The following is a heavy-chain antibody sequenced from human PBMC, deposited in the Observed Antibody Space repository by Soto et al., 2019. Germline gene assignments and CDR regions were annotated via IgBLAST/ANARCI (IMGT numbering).Heavy chain of an antibody. V-gene: IGHV1-69*12. CDR3: SRGDATKIVVTTYYGMDV. J-gene: IGHJ6*02. CDR2: IIPVFGPA. Sequence: QVQLVQSGAEVKKPGSSVRVSCKASGGTLRNYGISWVRQAPGQGLEWMGGIIPVFGPANYAQKFQGRVTITAXXPXSTVDMDVTSLRSEDTAVYYCSRGDATKIVVTTYYGMDVWGQGTTVTVSS. CDR1: GGTLRNYG. D-gene: IGHD4-17*01.